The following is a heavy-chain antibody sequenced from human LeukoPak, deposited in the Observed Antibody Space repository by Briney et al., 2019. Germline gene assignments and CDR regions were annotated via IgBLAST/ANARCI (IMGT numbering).Heavy chain of an antibody. CDR3: ARLGFAFDI. J-gene: IGHJ3*02. Sequence: SETLSLTCTVSAGSINDYYWSWIRQPPGKGLEWIGNIYNNGSTNYNPSLKSRVTISIDTSNSQFSLILSSVTAADTAVYYCARLGFAFDIWGQGTMVTVSS. CDR1: AGSINDYY. D-gene: IGHD3-16*01. CDR2: IYNNGST. V-gene: IGHV4-59*01.